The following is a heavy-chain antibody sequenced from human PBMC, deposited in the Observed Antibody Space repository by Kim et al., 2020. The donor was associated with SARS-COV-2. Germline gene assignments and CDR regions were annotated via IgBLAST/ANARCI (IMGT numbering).Heavy chain of an antibody. Sequence: ASVKVSCKASGYIFINYGISWVRQAPGQGLEWMGWISDYNGNTNYAQKFQGRVTMTTDTSTSTAYMELRSLRSDDTAVYYCARDPAAYYYMDVWGKGTTVTVSS. CDR3: ARDPAAYYYMDV. V-gene: IGHV1-18*01. CDR2: ISDYNGNT. J-gene: IGHJ6*03. CDR1: GYIFINYG.